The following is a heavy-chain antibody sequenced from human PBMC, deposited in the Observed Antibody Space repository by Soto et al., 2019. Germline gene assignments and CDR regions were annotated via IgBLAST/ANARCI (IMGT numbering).Heavy chain of an antibody. V-gene: IGHV3-7*01. CDR2: INQDGNED. D-gene: IGHD1-1*01. CDR1: GFTFSSYW. CDR3: ARTGDGHHDFLDY. Sequence: GSLRLSCAASGFTFSSYWMNWVRQAPGKGLEWVANINQDGNEDNLLDSVKGRFTIPRDNAKNSLFLQMNSLRVDDTAVYYCARTGDGHHDFLDYWGQGALVTVSS. J-gene: IGHJ4*02.